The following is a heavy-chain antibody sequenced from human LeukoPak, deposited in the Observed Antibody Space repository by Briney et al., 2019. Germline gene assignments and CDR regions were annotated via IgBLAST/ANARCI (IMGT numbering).Heavy chain of an antibody. Sequence: PGRSLRLSCAVSGFTFSSYGMHWVREAPGKGLEGVAMIWYDGSSKYYADSVKGRFTISRDNPKNTLYLQMNSLRAEDTAVYYCARDEGYCRGGSCYSAEYFQHWGQGTLVTVSS. V-gene: IGHV3-33*01. CDR2: IWYDGSSK. D-gene: IGHD2-15*01. J-gene: IGHJ1*01. CDR1: GFTFSSYG. CDR3: ARDEGYCRGGSCYSAEYFQH.